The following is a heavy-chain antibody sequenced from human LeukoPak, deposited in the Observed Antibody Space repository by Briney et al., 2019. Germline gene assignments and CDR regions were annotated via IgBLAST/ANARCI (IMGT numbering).Heavy chain of an antibody. V-gene: IGHV3-48*01. CDR1: GFTFSSYS. Sequence: PGGSLRLSCAASGFTFSSYSMNWVRQAPGKGLEWVSYISSSSSTIYYADSVKGRFTISRDNSKNTLYLQMNSLRAEDTAVYYCASGGSGWPGDAFDIWGQGTMVTVSS. D-gene: IGHD6-19*01. CDR3: ASGGSGWPGDAFDI. J-gene: IGHJ3*02. CDR2: ISSSSSTI.